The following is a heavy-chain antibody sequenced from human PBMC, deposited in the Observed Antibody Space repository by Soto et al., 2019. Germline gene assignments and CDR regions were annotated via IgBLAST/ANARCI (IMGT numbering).Heavy chain of an antibody. CDR1: GFTLSSYG. V-gene: IGHV3-30*18. CDR2: ISYDGNNK. D-gene: IGHD2-15*01. CDR3: AKDRGYCSGGSCYWYGMDV. J-gene: IGHJ6*02. Sequence: GGSLRLSCATSGFTLSSYGMHWVRQAPGKGLEWVAVISYDGNNKYSADSVEGRFTISRDNSKNTLYLQMNSLRVEDTAVYYCAKDRGYCSGGSCYWYGMDVWGQGTTVTVSS.